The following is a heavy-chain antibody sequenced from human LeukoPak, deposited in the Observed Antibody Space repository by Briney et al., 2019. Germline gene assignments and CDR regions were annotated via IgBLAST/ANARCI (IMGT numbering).Heavy chain of an antibody. V-gene: IGHV3-48*03. Sequence: GGSLRLSCAASGFTFSSYEMNWVRQAPGKGLEWVSYISSSGSTIYYADSVKGRFTISRDNAKNSLYLQMNSLRAEDTAVYYCARVQSGYDILTGYFPDAFDTWGQGTMVTVSS. CDR1: GFTFSSYE. J-gene: IGHJ3*02. CDR3: ARVQSGYDILTGYFPDAFDT. D-gene: IGHD3-9*01. CDR2: ISSSGSTI.